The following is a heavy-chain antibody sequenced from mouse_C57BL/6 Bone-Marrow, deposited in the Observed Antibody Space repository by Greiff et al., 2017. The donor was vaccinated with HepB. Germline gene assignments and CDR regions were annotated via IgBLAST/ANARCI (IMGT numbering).Heavy chain of an antibody. Sequence: EVMLVESGGGLVQSGRSLRLSCATSGFTFSDFYMEWVRQAPGKGLEWIAASRNKANDYTTEYSASVKGRFIVSRDTSQSILYLQMNALRAEDTAIYYCARDSLSPMDYWGQGTSGTVSS. CDR1: GFTFSDFY. CDR3: ARDSLSPMDY. D-gene: IGHD1-1*02. J-gene: IGHJ4*01. V-gene: IGHV7-1*01. CDR2: SRNKANDYTT.